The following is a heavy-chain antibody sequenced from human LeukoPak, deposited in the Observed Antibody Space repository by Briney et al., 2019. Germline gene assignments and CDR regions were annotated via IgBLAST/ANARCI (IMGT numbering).Heavy chain of an antibody. CDR3: ARGPFCSSTSCYRRRVGRGFDY. D-gene: IGHD2-2*02. CDR1: GGSFSGYC. Sequence: SETLSLTCAVYGGSFSGYCWSWIRQPPGKGLEWIGEINHSGSTNYNPSLKSRVTISVDTSKNQFSLKLSSVTAADTAVFYCARGPFCSSTSCYRRRVGRGFDYWGQGTLVTVSS. V-gene: IGHV4-34*01. CDR2: INHSGST. J-gene: IGHJ4*02.